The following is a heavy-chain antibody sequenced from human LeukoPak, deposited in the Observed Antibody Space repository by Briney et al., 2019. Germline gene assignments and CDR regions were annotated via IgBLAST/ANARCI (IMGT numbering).Heavy chain of an antibody. CDR1: GFTFSSYA. Sequence: GGSLRLSCAASGFTFSSYALSWVRQAPGKGLEWLSYISSGSTNIYYAESVKGRFAISRDNAKNSLNLQMNSPRVEDTAVYYCARETAYAFDMWGQGTVVTVSS. J-gene: IGHJ3*02. V-gene: IGHV3-48*01. CDR2: ISSGSTNI. D-gene: IGHD1-1*01. CDR3: ARETAYAFDM.